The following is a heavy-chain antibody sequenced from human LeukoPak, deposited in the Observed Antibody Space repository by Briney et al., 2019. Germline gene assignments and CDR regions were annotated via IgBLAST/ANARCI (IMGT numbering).Heavy chain of an antibody. CDR3: ARPAGNYDSSGFLAFDI. CDR2: IHYSGST. V-gene: IGHV4-59*08. D-gene: IGHD3-22*01. Sequence: PSETLSLTCTVSGGFLSSYYWSWIRQPPGKQLEWIGYIHYSGSTIYNPSLRSRVTISVDTSKNQFSLNLSSVTAADTAVYYCARPAGNYDSSGFLAFDIWGQGKMVTVSS. CDR1: GGFLSSYY. J-gene: IGHJ3*02.